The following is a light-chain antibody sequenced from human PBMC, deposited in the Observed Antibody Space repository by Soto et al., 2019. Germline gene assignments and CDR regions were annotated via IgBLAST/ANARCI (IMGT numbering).Light chain of an antibody. V-gene: IGKV4-1*01. CDR3: QHYYTTPLT. CDR1: QRIFYISNNKNY. Sequence: DIVMTQSPDSLAVSMGERATINCKSSQRIFYISNNKNYLAWYQQKPGQPPKLLIYWASTRESGVPERFSGSGSGTDFTLTISSLQAEDVAVYYCQHYYTTPLTFGGGTKVDIK. CDR2: WAS. J-gene: IGKJ4*01.